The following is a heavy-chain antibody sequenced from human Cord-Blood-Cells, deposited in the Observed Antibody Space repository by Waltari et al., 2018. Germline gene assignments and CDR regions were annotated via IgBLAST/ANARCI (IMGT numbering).Heavy chain of an antibody. CDR1: GFTFSSYE. Sequence: EVQLVESGGGLVQPGGSLRLSCAASGFTFSSYEMNWVRRAPGKGLEWVSYISSSGSTIYYADSVKGRFTISRDNAKNSLYLQMNSLRAEDTAVYYCARVEGGYSTDYWGQGTLVTVSS. D-gene: IGHD5-18*01. CDR2: ISSSGSTI. J-gene: IGHJ4*02. CDR3: ARVEGGYSTDY. V-gene: IGHV3-48*03.